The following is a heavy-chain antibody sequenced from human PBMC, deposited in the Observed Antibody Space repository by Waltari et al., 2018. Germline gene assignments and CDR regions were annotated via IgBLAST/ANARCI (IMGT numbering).Heavy chain of an antibody. J-gene: IGHJ2*01. D-gene: IGHD4-17*01. Sequence: EVQLVESGGGLVQPGGSLRLSCEASGFTYSLYWMHWVRQAPGKGLEGVASSNSDGRCISYADSVKGRCTISKDNARNTVYLQMNSLRADDTAIYYCARGARRTTQTTGWWYFDLWGRGTLVTVSS. CDR2: SNSDGRCI. CDR1: GFTYSLYW. V-gene: IGHV3-74*01. CDR3: ARGARRTTQTTGWWYFDL.